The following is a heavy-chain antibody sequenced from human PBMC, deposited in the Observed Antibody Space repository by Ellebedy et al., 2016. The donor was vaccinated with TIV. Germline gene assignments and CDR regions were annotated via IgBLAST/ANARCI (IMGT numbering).Heavy chain of an antibody. Sequence: GESLKISCAASGFTFSSDWMSWVRQAQGKGLEWVANIKQDGSETYYLDSVKGRFTISRDNAKNSLYLQMNSLRAEDTAVYYCAGIADVRFDPWGQGTLVSVS. CDR3: AGIADVRFDP. CDR2: IKQDGSET. V-gene: IGHV3-7*01. J-gene: IGHJ5*02. CDR1: GFTFSSDW. D-gene: IGHD3-10*02.